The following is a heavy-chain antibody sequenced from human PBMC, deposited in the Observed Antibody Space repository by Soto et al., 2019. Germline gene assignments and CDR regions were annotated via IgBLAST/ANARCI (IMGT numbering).Heavy chain of an antibody. J-gene: IGHJ4*02. V-gene: IGHV4-34*01. CDR1: GKSLSGYY. CDR2: INHSGNI. CDR3: ARHHVRGRTIAGAAEF. D-gene: IGHD1-26*01. Sequence: SETLSLTCAVYGKSLSGYYWSWIRQPPGKALEWIGEINHSGNINYNPSLKSRVTISVDTSKNQLFLNLSSVTAADTAMYYCARHHVRGRTIAGAAEFWGQGTLVTVSS.